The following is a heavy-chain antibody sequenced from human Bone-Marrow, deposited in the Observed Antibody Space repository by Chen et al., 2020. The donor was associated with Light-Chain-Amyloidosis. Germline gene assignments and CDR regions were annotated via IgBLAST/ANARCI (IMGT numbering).Heavy chain of an antibody. D-gene: IGHD3-16*01. CDR2: IKQDGSEK. Sequence: EVQLVESGGGLVQPGGSLRLSCAASGFTSSSYWMSWVRQAPGKGLEWVANIKQDGSEKYYVDSVKGRFTISRDNAKNSLYLQMNSLRAEDTAVYYCARVERGYYFDYWGQGTLVTVSS. V-gene: IGHV3-7*01. CDR3: ARVERGYYFDY. CDR1: GFTSSSYW. J-gene: IGHJ4*02.